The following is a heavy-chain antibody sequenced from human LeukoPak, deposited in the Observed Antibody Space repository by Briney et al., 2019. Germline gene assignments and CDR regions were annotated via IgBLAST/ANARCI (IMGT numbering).Heavy chain of an antibody. CDR3: ATRGRGFDWFDP. Sequence: KVSCKVSGYTLTVLSMHWVRQAPGKGLEWMGGFDPEDGETIYAQKFQGRVTMTEDTSTDTAYMELSSLRSEDTAVYYCATRGRGFDWFDPWGQGTLVTVSS. V-gene: IGHV1-24*01. CDR1: GYTLTVLS. CDR2: FDPEDGET. D-gene: IGHD3-10*01. J-gene: IGHJ5*02.